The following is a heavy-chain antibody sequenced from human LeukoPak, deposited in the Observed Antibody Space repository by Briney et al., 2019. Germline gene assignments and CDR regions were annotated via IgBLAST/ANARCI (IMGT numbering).Heavy chain of an antibody. CDR3: ARQSGFWGAVDV. Sequence: PSETLSLTCTVSGGSISSYYWSWIRQPPGKGLEWIGYIYYSGSTNYNPSLKSRVTISVDTSKNQFSLKLSSVTAADTAVYYCARQSGFWGAVDVWGQGTTVTVSS. V-gene: IGHV4-59*08. CDR2: IYYSGST. J-gene: IGHJ6*02. CDR1: GGSISSYY. D-gene: IGHD3-3*01.